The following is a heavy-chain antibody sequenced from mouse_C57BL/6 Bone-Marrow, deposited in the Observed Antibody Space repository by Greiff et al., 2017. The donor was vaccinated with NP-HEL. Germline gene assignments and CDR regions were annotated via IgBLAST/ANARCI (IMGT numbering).Heavy chain of an antibody. CDR1: GYSITSDY. J-gene: IGHJ4*01. V-gene: IGHV3-8*01. Sequence: EVKLVESGPGLAKPSQTLSLTCSVTGYSITSDYWNWIRTFPGNKLEYMGYISYSGSTYYNPSLKSRISITRDTSKNQYYLQLNSVTTEDTATYYCARSGDGYPYYYAMDYWGQGTSVTVSS. D-gene: IGHD2-3*01. CDR3: ARSGDGYPYYYAMDY. CDR2: ISYSGST.